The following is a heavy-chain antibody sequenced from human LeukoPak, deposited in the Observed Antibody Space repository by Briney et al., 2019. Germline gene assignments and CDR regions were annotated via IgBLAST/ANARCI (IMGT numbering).Heavy chain of an antibody. J-gene: IGHJ6*04. CDR2: INHSGST. Sequence: SETLSLTCAVYGGSFSGYYWSWIRQPPGKGLEWIGEINHSGSTNYNPSLKSRVTISVDTSKNEFSLKLSAVTAADTAVYYCARGPPYAPGVLGVWGKGTTVTISS. V-gene: IGHV4-34*01. D-gene: IGHD7-27*01. CDR3: ARGPPYAPGVLGV. CDR1: GGSFSGYY.